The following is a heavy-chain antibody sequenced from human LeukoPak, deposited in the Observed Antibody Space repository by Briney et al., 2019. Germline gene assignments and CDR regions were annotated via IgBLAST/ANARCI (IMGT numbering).Heavy chain of an antibody. CDR3: ARWAHTVTCYDY. D-gene: IGHD4-17*01. Sequence: PGGSLRLSCAASGFTFRSYSMNWVRQPPGKGLEWIGEINHSGSTNYNPSLKSRVTISVDTSKNQFSLKLSSVTAADTAVYYCARWAHTVTCYDYWGQGTLVTVSS. J-gene: IGHJ4*02. CDR1: GFTFRSYS. CDR2: INHSGST. V-gene: IGHV4-34*01.